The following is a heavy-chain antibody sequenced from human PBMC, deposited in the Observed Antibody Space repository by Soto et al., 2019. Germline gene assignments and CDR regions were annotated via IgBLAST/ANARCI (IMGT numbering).Heavy chain of an antibody. J-gene: IGHJ6*02. CDR3: ARGGDILTGYHSYYYYGMDV. V-gene: IGHV4-59*01. Sequence: QVQLQESGPGLVKPSETLSLTCTVSGGSISSYYWSWIRQPPGKGLEWIGYIYYSGSTNYNPSLKSRVTISVDTSKNQFSLKLSSVTAADTAVYYCARGGDILTGYHSYYYYGMDVWGQGTTVTVSS. D-gene: IGHD3-9*01. CDR1: GGSISSYY. CDR2: IYYSGST.